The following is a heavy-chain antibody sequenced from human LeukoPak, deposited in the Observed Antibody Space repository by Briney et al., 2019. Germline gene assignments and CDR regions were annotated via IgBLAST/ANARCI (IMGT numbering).Heavy chain of an antibody. J-gene: IGHJ4*02. CDR1: GGSISSGGYY. Sequence: SETLSLTCAVSGGSISSGGYYWSWLRQPPGKGLEWIGNIYHSGSTYYNPSLKSQVTISVDRSKNQFSLKLSSVTAADTAVYYCARGDYKRWFDYWGQGTLVTVSS. CDR3: ARGDYKRWFDY. D-gene: IGHD3-16*01. CDR2: IYHSGST. V-gene: IGHV4-30-2*01.